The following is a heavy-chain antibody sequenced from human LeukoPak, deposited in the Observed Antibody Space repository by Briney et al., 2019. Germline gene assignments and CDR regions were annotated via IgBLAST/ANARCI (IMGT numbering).Heavy chain of an antibody. CDR3: ARDGASIAARRGSWYYYYYMDV. Sequence: SVKVSCKASGGTFSSYAISWVRQAPGQGLEWMGGIIPIFGTANYAQKFQGRVTITADESTSTAYMELSSLRSEDTAVYYCARDGASIAARRGSWYYYYYMDVRGKGTTVTVSS. CDR1: GGTFSSYA. CDR2: IIPIFGTA. V-gene: IGHV1-69*13. D-gene: IGHD6-6*01. J-gene: IGHJ6*03.